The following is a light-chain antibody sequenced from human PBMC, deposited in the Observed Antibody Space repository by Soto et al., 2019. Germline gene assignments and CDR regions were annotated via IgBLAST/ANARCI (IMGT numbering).Light chain of an antibody. V-gene: IGLV2-14*01. J-gene: IGLJ2*01. CDR1: SSDVGGYNY. CDR3: SSYTSSSIPVV. CDR2: EVS. Sequence: QSALTQPASVSGSPGQSITISCTGTSSDVGGYNYVCWYQQHPGKGPKLIIYEVSNRPSGVSNRFSGSKSGNTASLTISGLQAEDEADYYCSSYTSSSIPVVFGGGTKLTVL.